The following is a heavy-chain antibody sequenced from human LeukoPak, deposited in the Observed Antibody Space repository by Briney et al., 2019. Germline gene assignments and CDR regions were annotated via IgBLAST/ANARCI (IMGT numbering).Heavy chain of an antibody. D-gene: IGHD2-2*01. Sequence: SETLSLTCTVSGGSISSYYWSWIRQPAGKGLEWIGRIYTSGSTNYNPPLKSRVTISVDTSKNQFSLKLSSVTAADTAVYYCAREPKYCSSTSCYAASFDYWGQGTLVTVSS. J-gene: IGHJ4*02. CDR1: GGSISSYY. V-gene: IGHV4-4*07. CDR3: AREPKYCSSTSCYAASFDY. CDR2: IYTSGST.